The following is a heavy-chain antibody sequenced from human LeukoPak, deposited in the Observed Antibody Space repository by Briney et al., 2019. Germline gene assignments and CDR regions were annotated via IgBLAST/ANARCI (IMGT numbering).Heavy chain of an antibody. V-gene: IGHV3-48*01. CDR3: ARDRGWEAFDI. D-gene: IGHD1-26*01. J-gene: IGHJ3*02. CDR2: IDSSSSTI. Sequence: GGSLRLSCAASGFSFSPYSMNWLRQAPGKGLEWVSYIDSSSSTIYYADSVKGRFTISRDNAKNSLYLQMNSLRAEDTAVYYCARDRGWEAFDIWGQGTMVTVSS. CDR1: GFSFSPYS.